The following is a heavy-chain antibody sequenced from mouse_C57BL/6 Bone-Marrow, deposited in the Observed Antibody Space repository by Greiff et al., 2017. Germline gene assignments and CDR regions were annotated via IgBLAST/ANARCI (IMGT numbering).Heavy chain of an antibody. CDR2: SRNKANDYTT. CDR1: GFTFSDFY. J-gene: IGHJ1*03. D-gene: IGHD2-3*01. Sequence: EVKLVESGGGLVQSGRSLRISCATSGFTFSDFYMEWVRQAPGKGLEWIAASRNKANDYTTEYSASVKGRFIVSRDTSQSILYLQMNALRAEDTAIYYGARDALDGYYWYFDVWGTGTTVTVSS. V-gene: IGHV7-1*01. CDR3: ARDALDGYYWYFDV.